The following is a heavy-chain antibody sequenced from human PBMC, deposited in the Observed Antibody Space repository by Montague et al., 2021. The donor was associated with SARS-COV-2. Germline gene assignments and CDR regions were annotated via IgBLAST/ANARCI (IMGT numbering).Heavy chain of an antibody. D-gene: IGHD6-19*01. CDR3: ARESGYSSGWRYYYGMDV. CDR1: GGSFSGYY. Sequence: SETLSLTCAVYGGSFSGYYWSWIRQPPGKGLEWIGEINHSGSTNYNPSLKSRVTISVDTSKNQFSLKLSSVTAADTAVYYCARESGYSSGWRYYYGMDVWGQGTTVTVS. CDR2: INHSGST. V-gene: IGHV4-34*01. J-gene: IGHJ6*02.